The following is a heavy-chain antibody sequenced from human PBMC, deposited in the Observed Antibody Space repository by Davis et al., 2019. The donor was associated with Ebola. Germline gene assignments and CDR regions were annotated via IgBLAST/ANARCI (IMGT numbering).Heavy chain of an antibody. D-gene: IGHD3-10*01. J-gene: IGHJ4*02. CDR2: ISPSGGRT. CDR3: TRTFYSGSGTYYNPDY. Sequence: GESLKISCAASGFTFSSYWMTWVRQAPGKGLEWVSSISPSGGRTYYADSVRSRFTISRDNSKNTLYLQMNSLRAEDAAVYYCTRTFYSGSGTYYNPDYWGQGTLVTVSS. CDR1: GFTFSSYW. V-gene: IGHV3-23*01.